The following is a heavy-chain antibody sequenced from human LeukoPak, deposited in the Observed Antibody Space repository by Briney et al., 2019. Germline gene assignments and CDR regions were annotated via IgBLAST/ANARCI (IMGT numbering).Heavy chain of an antibody. V-gene: IGHV3-21*01. Sequence: GGSLRLSCAASGFTFSSYSMNWVRQAPGEGLEWVSSISSSSSYIYYADSVKGRFTISRDNAKNSLYLQMNSLRAEDTAVYYCARDEESLWFGEKNDAFDIWGQGTMVTVSS. D-gene: IGHD3-10*01. CDR1: GFTFSSYS. CDR3: ARDEESLWFGEKNDAFDI. J-gene: IGHJ3*02. CDR2: ISSSSSYI.